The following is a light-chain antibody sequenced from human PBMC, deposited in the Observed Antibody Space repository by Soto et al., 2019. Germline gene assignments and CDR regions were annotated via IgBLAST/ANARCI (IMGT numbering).Light chain of an antibody. Sequence: IRMTQSAAPVPASGGDRVTISWLASQGISSYLAWYQQKPGKAPKLLIYAASTLQSGVPSRFSGSGSGTDFTLTISSLQPEDFATYYCQQYNSYPITFGQGTRLEIK. CDR2: AAS. J-gene: IGKJ5*01. V-gene: IGKV1-8*01. CDR1: QGISSY. CDR3: QQYNSYPIT.